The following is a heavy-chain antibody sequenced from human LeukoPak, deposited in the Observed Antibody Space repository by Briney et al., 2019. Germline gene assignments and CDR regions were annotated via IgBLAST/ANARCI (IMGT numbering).Heavy chain of an antibody. Sequence: SVKVSCKASGGTFSSYAISWVRQAPGQGLEWMGGIIPIFGTANYAQKFQGRVTITADKSTSTAYMELSSLRSEDTAVYYCARAEPPDYDILTVNWFDPWGQGTLVTVSS. D-gene: IGHD3-9*01. CDR3: ARAEPPDYDILTVNWFDP. CDR2: IIPIFGTA. J-gene: IGHJ5*02. V-gene: IGHV1-69*06. CDR1: GGTFSSYA.